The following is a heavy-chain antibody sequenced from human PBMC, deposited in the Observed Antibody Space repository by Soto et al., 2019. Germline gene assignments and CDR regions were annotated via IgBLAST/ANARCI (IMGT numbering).Heavy chain of an antibody. CDR3: AKDQDSGYDSGYYYGMDV. J-gene: IGHJ6*02. D-gene: IGHD5-12*01. CDR2: ISYDGSNK. Sequence: QVQLVESGGGXXXXGXSXRLSCAASGFTFSSYGMHWVRQAPGKGLEWVAVISYDGSNKYYADSVKGRFTISRDNSKNTLYLQMNSLRAEDTAVYYCAKDQDSGYDSGYYYGMDVWGQGTTVTVSS. CDR1: GFTFSSYG. V-gene: IGHV3-30*18.